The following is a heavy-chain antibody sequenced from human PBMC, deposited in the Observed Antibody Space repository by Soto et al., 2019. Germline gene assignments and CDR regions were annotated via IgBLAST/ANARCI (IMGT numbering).Heavy chain of an antibody. V-gene: IGHV1-69*01. J-gene: IGHJ4*02. CDR2: IIPLFGTT. CDR3: AREGELAGWMPFDS. CDR1: GGTFNTYG. D-gene: IGHD6-19*01. Sequence: QVHLVQSGAEVKKPGSSVKVSCRASGGTFNTYGFNWVRQAPGQGLEWMGGIIPLFGTTTYAQNFQGRVTITADQSTATAYIEMSGLTSEDTAVYFCAREGELAGWMPFDSWGQGTLVTVSS.